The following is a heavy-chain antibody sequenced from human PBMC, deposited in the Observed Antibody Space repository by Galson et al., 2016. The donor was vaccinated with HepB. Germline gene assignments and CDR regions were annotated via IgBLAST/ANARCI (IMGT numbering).Heavy chain of an antibody. CDR2: IYSGGST. CDR3: AQEKRPTAMVLLPHFDY. D-gene: IGHD5-18*01. Sequence: SLRLSCAASGFTVSSNYMSWVRQAPGKGLEWVSVIYSGGSTYYADSVKGRFTISRDNSKNSLYLQVNSLRAEDTAFYFCAQEKRPTAMVLLPHFDYWGQGTLVSVSS. J-gene: IGHJ4*02. CDR1: GFTVSSNY. V-gene: IGHV3-53*05.